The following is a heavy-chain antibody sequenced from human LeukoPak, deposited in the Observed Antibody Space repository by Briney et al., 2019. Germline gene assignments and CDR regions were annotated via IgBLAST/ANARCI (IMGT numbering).Heavy chain of an antibody. CDR3: ARDQGDSSDY. V-gene: IGHV1-3*01. CDR2: INAGNGNT. Sequence: ASGKASCKPSGYTFTSYAMHWVSQAAGHRLEGLGGINAGNGNTKYSQKFQGRVTITRDTSASTAYMELSSLRSEDTAVYYCARDQGDSSDYWGQGTLVTVSS. J-gene: IGHJ4*02. D-gene: IGHD6-13*01. CDR1: GYTFTSYA.